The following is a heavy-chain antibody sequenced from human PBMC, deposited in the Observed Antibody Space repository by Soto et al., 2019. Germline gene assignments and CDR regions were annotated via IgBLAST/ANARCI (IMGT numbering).Heavy chain of an antibody. J-gene: IGHJ3*02. CDR2: IYYSGST. Sequence: QVQLQESGPGLVKPSETLSLTCTVSGGSVSSGSYYWSWIRQPPGKGQEWIGYIYYSGSTNYNPSLKSRVTISVDTSKNQFSLKLSSVTAADTAVYYCAREWTTVTTGAFDIWGQGTMVTVSS. V-gene: IGHV4-61*01. CDR1: GGSVSSGSYY. D-gene: IGHD4-17*01. CDR3: AREWTTVTTGAFDI.